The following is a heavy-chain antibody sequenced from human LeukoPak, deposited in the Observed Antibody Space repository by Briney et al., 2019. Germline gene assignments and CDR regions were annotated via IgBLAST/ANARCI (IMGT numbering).Heavy chain of an antibody. CDR3: ARDHGSNYYYDSSGYWAY. Sequence: PSETLSLTCTVSGYSISSGYYWGWIRQPPGQGLEWIGSIYHSGSTYYNPSLKSRVTISVDTSKNQFSLKLSSVTAPDTAVYYCARDHGSNYYYDSSGYWAYWGQGTLVTVSS. CDR1: GYSISSGYY. J-gene: IGHJ4*02. V-gene: IGHV4-38-2*02. D-gene: IGHD3-22*01. CDR2: IYHSGST.